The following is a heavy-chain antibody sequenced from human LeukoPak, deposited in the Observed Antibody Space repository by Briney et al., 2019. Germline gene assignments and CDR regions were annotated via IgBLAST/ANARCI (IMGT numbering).Heavy chain of an antibody. CDR3: AKGLRAGGTKDDY. D-gene: IGHD5-24*01. CDR1: GFAFSSYA. Sequence: GGSLRLSCAVSGFAFSSYAMHWVRQAPGKGLEWVAVISYDGSNKYYADSVKGRFTISRDSSKDTLYLQMNSLRAEDTAVYYCAKGLRAGGTKDDYWGQGTLVTVSS. J-gene: IGHJ4*02. CDR2: ISYDGSNK. V-gene: IGHV3-30*04.